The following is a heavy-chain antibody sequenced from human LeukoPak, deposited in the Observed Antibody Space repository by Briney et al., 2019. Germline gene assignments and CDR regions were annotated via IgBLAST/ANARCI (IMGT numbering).Heavy chain of an antibody. CDR3: VKSDRFDY. Sequence: PGGSLRLSCAASGFTFSSYEMNWVRQAPGKGLEWVSDISGSGSTIYYADSVKGRFTISRDNAKNSLSLQMNSLTAEDTALYHCVKSDRFDYWGQGTLVTVSS. CDR1: GFTFSSYE. J-gene: IGHJ4*02. CDR2: ISGSGSTI. V-gene: IGHV3-48*03.